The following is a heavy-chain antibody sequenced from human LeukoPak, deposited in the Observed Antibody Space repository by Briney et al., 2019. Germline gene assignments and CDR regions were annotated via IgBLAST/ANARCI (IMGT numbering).Heavy chain of an antibody. CDR3: AKGGLWFGFDP. Sequence: PSETLSLTCSVSGDSISNYYWSWIRQPPGKELEWIGYIYYSGSGSSNYNPSLKSRVTISVDTSKNQLSLKLNSVTTADTAVYYCAKGGLWFGFDPWGQGTLVTVSS. D-gene: IGHD3-10*01. CDR2: IYYSGSGSS. J-gene: IGHJ5*02. CDR1: GDSISNYY. V-gene: IGHV4-59*01.